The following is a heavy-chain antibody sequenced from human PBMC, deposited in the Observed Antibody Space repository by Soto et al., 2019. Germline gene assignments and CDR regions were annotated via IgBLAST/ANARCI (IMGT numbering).Heavy chain of an antibody. V-gene: IGHV3-23*01. CDR1: RFTFSSYA. D-gene: IGHD3-10*01. J-gene: IGHJ4*02. CDR2: ITSDGFNT. Sequence: HPGGSLRLSCAASRFTFSSYAMTWVRQAPGKGLEWVSSITSDGFNTYYADSVKGRFTISRDNSKNTVYLQINSLRAEDTAVYYCSKSGDGYWGQGTLVTVSS. CDR3: SKSGDGY.